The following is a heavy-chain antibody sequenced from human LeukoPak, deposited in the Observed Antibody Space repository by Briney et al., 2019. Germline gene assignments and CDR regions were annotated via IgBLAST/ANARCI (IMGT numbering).Heavy chain of an antibody. CDR1: GFTFGKYW. CDR2: IKLDGSEK. Sequence: GGSLRLSCAASGFTFGKYWMSWVRQAPGKGLEWVANIKLDGSEKNYVDSVKGRFTISRDNTKNSLYLQMNSLRAEDTAVFYCARDQYDTWSRRGNFDSWGQGTLVIVSS. CDR3: ARDQYDTWSRRGNFDS. V-gene: IGHV3-7*03. D-gene: IGHD3-3*01. J-gene: IGHJ4*02.